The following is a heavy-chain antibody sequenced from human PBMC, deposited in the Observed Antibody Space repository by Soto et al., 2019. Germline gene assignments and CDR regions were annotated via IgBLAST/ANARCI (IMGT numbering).Heavy chain of an antibody. D-gene: IGHD6-6*01. CDR1: GFTFSSYW. J-gene: IGHJ6*04. CDR3: ARELEARL. CDR2: IKQDGSEE. Sequence: EVQLVESGGGLVQPGGSLRRSCAASGFTFSSYWMSWFRQAPGKGLEWVANIKQDGSEENYVDSVKGRFTISRDNAKNALYLQMTSLRVEDTAVYYCARELEARLWGKGTTVTVSS. V-gene: IGHV3-7*01.